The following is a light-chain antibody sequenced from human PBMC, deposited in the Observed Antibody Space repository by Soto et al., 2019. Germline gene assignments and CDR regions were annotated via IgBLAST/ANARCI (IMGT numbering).Light chain of an antibody. Sequence: EIVMTQSPATLSVSPGERATLSCRASQSVSSNLAWYQQKPGQAPRLLIYGASTRATGIPARFSGSGSGTEFTLTISSLQSEDFAVYYCQQYNNWHTWTFGRGTKVEIK. CDR2: GAS. V-gene: IGKV3-15*01. CDR3: QQYNNWHTWT. CDR1: QSVSSN. J-gene: IGKJ1*01.